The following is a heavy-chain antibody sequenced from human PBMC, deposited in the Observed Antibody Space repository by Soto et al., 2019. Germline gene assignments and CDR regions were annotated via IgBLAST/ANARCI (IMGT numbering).Heavy chain of an antibody. CDR1: GFTVSSNY. J-gene: IGHJ4*01. Sequence: GGALRLSCAASGFTVSSNYMSWVRQAPGKGLEWVSVIYSGGSTYYADSVKGRFTISRDNSKNTLYLQMNSLRAEDTAVYYCARDPSPHLPDYDFWSGYYTGSFDYWGHVTLVPVSS. CDR3: ARDPSPHLPDYDFWSGYYTGSFDY. D-gene: IGHD3-3*01. V-gene: IGHV3-53*01. CDR2: IYSGGST.